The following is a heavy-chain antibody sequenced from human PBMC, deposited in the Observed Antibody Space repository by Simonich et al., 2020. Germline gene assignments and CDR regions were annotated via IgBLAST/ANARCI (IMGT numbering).Heavy chain of an antibody. V-gene: IGHV4-34*01. J-gene: IGHJ3*02. Sequence: QVQLQQWGAGLLKPSETLSLTCAVYGGSFSGYYWSWIRQPPGKGLEWIGEINHSGNTKYNPSLKSRVTISVDTSKNQFSLKLSSVTAADTAVYYCARPLGIVWAFDIWGQGTMVTVSS. CDR3: ARPLGIVWAFDI. CDR2: INHSGNT. D-gene: IGHD3-16*01. CDR1: GGSFSGYY.